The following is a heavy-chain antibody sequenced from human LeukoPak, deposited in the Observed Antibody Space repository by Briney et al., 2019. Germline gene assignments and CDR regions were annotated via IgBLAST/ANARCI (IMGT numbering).Heavy chain of an antibody. D-gene: IGHD3-22*01. J-gene: IGHJ3*02. V-gene: IGHV1-18*01. Sequence: ASVKVSCKASGYTFTSYGISWVRQAPGQGLEWMGWISAYNGNTNYAQKLRGRVTMTTDTSTSTAYMELRSLRSDDTAVYYCARGDLRGLLVDAFDIWGQGTMVTVSS. CDR2: ISAYNGNT. CDR1: GYTFTSYG. CDR3: ARGDLRGLLVDAFDI.